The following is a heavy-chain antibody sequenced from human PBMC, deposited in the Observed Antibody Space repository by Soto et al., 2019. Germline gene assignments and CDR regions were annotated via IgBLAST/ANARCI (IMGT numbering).Heavy chain of an antibody. CDR2: ISAYNGNT. D-gene: IGHD3-3*01. J-gene: IGHJ2*01. V-gene: IGHV1-18*01. CDR1: GYTFTSYG. Sequence: QVQLVQSGAEVKKPGASVKVSCKASGYTFTSYGISWVRQAPGQGLEWMGWISAYNGNTNYAQKLQGRVTMPTDASTSTAYMELRSLRSDDTAVYYCARVSYDFWSGYRRRDWYFDLWGRGTLVTVSS. CDR3: ARVSYDFWSGYRRRDWYFDL.